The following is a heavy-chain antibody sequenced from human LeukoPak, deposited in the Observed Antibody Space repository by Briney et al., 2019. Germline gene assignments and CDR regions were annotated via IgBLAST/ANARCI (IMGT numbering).Heavy chain of an antibody. CDR3: ARESYYYYSSGYQN. CDR1: GDSISSGNYY. J-gene: IGHJ4*02. D-gene: IGHD3-22*01. V-gene: IGHV4-30-4*01. CDR2: ISYSGST. Sequence: PSETLSLTCTVSGDSISSGNYYWSWIRQPQGKGLEWIGYISYSGSTYYNPSLKSRVTISVDTSKNQFSLKLSSVTAADTAVYYCARESYYYYSSGYQNWGQGTLVIVSS.